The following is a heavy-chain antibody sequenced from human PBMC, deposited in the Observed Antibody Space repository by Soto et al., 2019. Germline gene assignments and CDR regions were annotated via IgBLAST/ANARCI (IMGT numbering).Heavy chain of an antibody. Sequence: GGSLRLSCAASGFTFSTYWMTWVRQAPGKGLEWVANIKEDGSEKNYVDSVKGRFTISRDNSKNTLYLQMNSLRAEDTALYYCAKRSSSSTFDYWGQGTLVTVSS. CDR3: AKRSSSSTFDY. J-gene: IGHJ4*02. D-gene: IGHD6-6*01. CDR2: IKEDGSEK. CDR1: GFTFSTYW. V-gene: IGHV3-7*03.